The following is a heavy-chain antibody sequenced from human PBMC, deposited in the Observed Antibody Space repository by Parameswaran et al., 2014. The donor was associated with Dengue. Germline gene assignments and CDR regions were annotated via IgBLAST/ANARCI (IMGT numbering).Heavy chain of an antibody. CDR3: ARVLGGYKNYFDY. Sequence: WIRQPPGKGLEWVSSISSSSSYIYYADSVKGRFTISRDNAKNSLYLQMNSLRAEDTAVYYCARVLGGYKNYFDYWGQGTLVTVSS. V-gene: IGHV3-21*01. D-gene: IGHD3-10*01. J-gene: IGHJ4*02. CDR2: ISSSSSYI.